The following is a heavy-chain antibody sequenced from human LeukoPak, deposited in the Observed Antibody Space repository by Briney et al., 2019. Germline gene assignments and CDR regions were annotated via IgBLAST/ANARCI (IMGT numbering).Heavy chain of an antibody. CDR2: IYYSGST. J-gene: IGHJ4*02. CDR1: GGSISSGDYS. D-gene: IGHD3-16*01. CDR3: ARDDPDGANDY. Sequence: SETLSLTCTVSGGSISSGDYSWSWIRQPPGKGLEWIGYIYYSGSTYYNPSLKSRVTISVDTSKNQFSLKLSSVTAADTAVYYCARDDPDGANDYWGQGTLVTVSS. V-gene: IGHV4-30-4*01.